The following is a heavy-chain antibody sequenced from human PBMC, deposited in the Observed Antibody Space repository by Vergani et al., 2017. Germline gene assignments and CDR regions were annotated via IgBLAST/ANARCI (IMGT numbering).Heavy chain of an antibody. CDR1: GISLSNAGMG. J-gene: IGHJ3*02. V-gene: IGHV2-26*01. D-gene: IGHD5-12*01. CDR3: ARGRYSGYDDAFDM. Sequence: QVTLKESGPVLVKPTETLTLTCTVSGISLSNAGMGVSWIRQPPGKALEWLAHIFSNDEKSYSTSLKSRLTISKDTSKSQVVLTMTNMDPVDTATYYCARGRYSGYDDAFDMWGQGTMVTVSS. CDR2: IFSNDEK.